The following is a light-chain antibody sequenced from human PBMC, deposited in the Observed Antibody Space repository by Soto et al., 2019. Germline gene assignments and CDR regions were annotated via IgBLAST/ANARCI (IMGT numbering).Light chain of an antibody. CDR1: QTSSSW. V-gene: IGKV1-5*03. Sequence: DIQMTQSPSTLSVSVGDIGTITFRASQTSSSWLAWYQQKPGKAPKLLIYKASTLKSGVPSRFSGSGSGTEFTLTISSLQPDDFETYYCQQYNSDSEAFGQGTKVDIK. CDR2: KAS. J-gene: IGKJ1*01. CDR3: QQYNSDSEA.